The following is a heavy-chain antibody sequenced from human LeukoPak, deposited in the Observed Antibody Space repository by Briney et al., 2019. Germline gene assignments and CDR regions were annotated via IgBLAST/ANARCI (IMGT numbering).Heavy chain of an antibody. J-gene: IGHJ4*02. D-gene: IGHD3-3*01. CDR1: GFTFTSDA. V-gene: IGHV3-23*01. CDR3: AKFSSWRFLDY. CDR2: TVSRGTT. Sequence: GGSLRLSCVASGFTFTSDAMNWVRQAPGKGLEWVSSTVSRGTTQYADSVKGRFTVSRDTSKNTLYLQMNSLRADDTAVYYCAKFSSWRFLDYWGQGTLVAVSS.